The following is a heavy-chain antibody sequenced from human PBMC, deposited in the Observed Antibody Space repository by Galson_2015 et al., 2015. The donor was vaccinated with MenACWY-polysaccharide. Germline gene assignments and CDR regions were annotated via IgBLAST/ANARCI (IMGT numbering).Heavy chain of an antibody. Sequence: SVKVSCKASGYTFTSYYMHWVRQAPGQGLECMGIINPSGAGTSYAQKFQGRVTMTRDTSTDTVYMELSSLRSEDTAVYYCAREVDTAMATGISYYYGMDVWGQGTTVTVSS. V-gene: IGHV1-46*01. D-gene: IGHD5-18*01. J-gene: IGHJ6*02. CDR3: AREVDTAMATGISYYYGMDV. CDR2: INPSGAGT. CDR1: GYTFTSYY.